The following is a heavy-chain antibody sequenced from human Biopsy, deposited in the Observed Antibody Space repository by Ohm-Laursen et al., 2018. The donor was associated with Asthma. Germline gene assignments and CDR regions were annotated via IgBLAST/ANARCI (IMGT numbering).Heavy chain of an antibody. CDR2: INTNTGNP. CDR3: ARMISYYHEMRAPFFDY. V-gene: IGHV7-4-1*02. CDR1: GYTVTRYA. D-gene: IGHD3-22*01. J-gene: IGHJ4*02. Sequence: ASVKVSCKASGYTVTRYAINWVRQAPGQGLEWMGWINTNTGNPTYAQGFTGRFVFSLDPSVNTAHLQISSLKAEDTALYYCARMISYYHEMRAPFFDYWGQGTLVTVSS.